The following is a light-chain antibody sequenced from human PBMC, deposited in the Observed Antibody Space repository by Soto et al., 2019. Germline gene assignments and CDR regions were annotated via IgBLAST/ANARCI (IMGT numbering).Light chain of an antibody. CDR1: SSNIGSNC. V-gene: IGLV1-47*01. J-gene: IGLJ1*01. CDR3: AAWDDSLKV. CDR2: GNN. Sequence: QSVLTQPPSASGTPGQRVTISCSGSSSNIGSNCVYWYQQLPGTAPKLLIYGNNQRPSGVPDRFSGSKSGTSASLAISGLRSEDEADYYCAAWDDSLKVFGTGTKVTVL.